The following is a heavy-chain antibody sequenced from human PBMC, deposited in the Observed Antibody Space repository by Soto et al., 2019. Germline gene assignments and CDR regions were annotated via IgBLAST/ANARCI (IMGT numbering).Heavy chain of an antibody. CDR1: GGFVTSGSYY. CDR3: ARVERGTATTVVDAFDI. V-gene: IGHV4-34*01. D-gene: IGHD1-1*01. Sequence: QVQLQQWGAGLLKPSETLSLTCAVYGGFVTSGSYYWSWIRQPPGKGLEWIGEMSHSGGTHFNPSRKCRVTISVDTSKNQFTLKMSSVTAADTALYYCARVERGTATTVVDAFDIWGPGTMVTVSS. CDR2: MSHSGGT. J-gene: IGHJ3*02.